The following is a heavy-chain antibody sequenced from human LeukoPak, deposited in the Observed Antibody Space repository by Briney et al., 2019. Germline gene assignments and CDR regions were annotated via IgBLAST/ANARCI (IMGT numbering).Heavy chain of an antibody. CDR1: GYSFTSYW. CDR3: ARVGRYCSSTSCLDLNY. V-gene: IGHV5-51*01. J-gene: IGHJ4*02. CDR2: IYPGDSDT. Sequence: GESLKISCNGSGYSFTSYWIGWVRQMPGKGLEWMGIIYPGDSDTRYSPSFQGQVTISADKSISTAYLQWSSLKASDTAMYYCARVGRYCSSTSCLDLNYWGQGTLVTVSS. D-gene: IGHD2-2*01.